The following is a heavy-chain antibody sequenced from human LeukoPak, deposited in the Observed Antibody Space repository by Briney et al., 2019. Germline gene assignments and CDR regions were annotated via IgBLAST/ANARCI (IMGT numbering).Heavy chain of an antibody. CDR1: GGSISSGGYY. Sequence: PSETLSLTCTVSGGSISSGGYYWSWIRQHPGKGLEWIGYISHSGSTYYNPSLKSRVTISVDTSKNQFSLKLSSVTAADTAVYYCARDNTFGSPDPWGQGTLVTVSS. V-gene: IGHV4-31*03. CDR3: ARDNTFGSPDP. D-gene: IGHD2-15*01. CDR2: ISHSGST. J-gene: IGHJ5*02.